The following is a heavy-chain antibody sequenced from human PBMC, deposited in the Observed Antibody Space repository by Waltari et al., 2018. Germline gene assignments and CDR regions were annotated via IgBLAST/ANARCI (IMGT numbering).Heavy chain of an antibody. CDR3: ARSRGDGYYYYMDV. Sequence: QVQLQESGSGLVKPSETLSLTCTVSGGSISTYYWSWIRQPPGKGLEWIGFIHHSGNTNYRPSLKSRAIISVDTSKNQFALKLTSVTAADTAVYYCARSRGDGYYYYMDVWGNGTTVTVPS. J-gene: IGHJ6*03. D-gene: IGHD3-16*01. CDR1: GGSISTYY. CDR2: IHHSGNT. V-gene: IGHV4-59*01.